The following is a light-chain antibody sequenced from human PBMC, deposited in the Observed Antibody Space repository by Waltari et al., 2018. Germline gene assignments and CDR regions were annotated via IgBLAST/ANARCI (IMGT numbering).Light chain of an antibody. CDR1: QSISNN. Sequence: EIVMTQSPATLSVSPGDSATLSCRASQSISNNLAWYQQKPGQAPRLLIYGASTRATGIPARFSGNRSGTEFTLTISSLQSEDFAVYYCQQYNNWPPLFTFGPGTKVDMK. J-gene: IGKJ3*01. V-gene: IGKV3D-15*01. CDR3: QQYNNWPPLFT. CDR2: GAS.